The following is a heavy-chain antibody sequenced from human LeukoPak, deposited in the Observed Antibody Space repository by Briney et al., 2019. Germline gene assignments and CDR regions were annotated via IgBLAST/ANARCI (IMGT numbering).Heavy chain of an antibody. CDR2: INHSGST. V-gene: IGHV4-34*01. Sequence: PSETLSLTCAVYGGSFSGYYWSWIRQPPGKGLEWIGEINHSGSTNYNPSLKSRVTISVDTSKNQFSLKLSSVTAADTAVYYCASGLWFGELLRWGQGTLVTVSS. D-gene: IGHD3-10*01. CDR1: GGSFSGYY. J-gene: IGHJ4*02. CDR3: ASGLWFGELLR.